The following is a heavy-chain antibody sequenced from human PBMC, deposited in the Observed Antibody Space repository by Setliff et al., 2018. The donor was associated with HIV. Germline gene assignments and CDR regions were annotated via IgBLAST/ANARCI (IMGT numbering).Heavy chain of an antibody. V-gene: IGHV3-23*01. Sequence: GGSLRLSCAASGFTFNTYAVTWVRQAPGKGLEWVSVISADGLTTFYAGSVKGRFTISRDNSKDTLYLQMNSLRAEDTALYYCAKVRWTANYYFDCWGQGTLVTVS. CDR2: ISADGLTT. CDR3: AKVRWTANYYFDC. CDR1: GFTFNTYA. J-gene: IGHJ4*02. D-gene: IGHD1-7*01.